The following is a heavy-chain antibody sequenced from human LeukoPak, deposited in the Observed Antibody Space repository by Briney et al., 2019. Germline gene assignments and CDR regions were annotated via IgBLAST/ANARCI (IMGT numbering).Heavy chain of an antibody. J-gene: IGHJ5*02. V-gene: IGHV4-59*08. CDR2: INYSGNT. Sequence: PSETLSLTCTVSGGSISRNYWNWIRQPPGKGLEWIGYINYSGNTNSNPSLKSRVTISVDTSKNQISLKLSSVTAADTAVYYCARHRPGERRFDPWGQGTLVTVSS. CDR1: GGSISRNY. D-gene: IGHD3-16*01. CDR3: ARHRPGERRFDP.